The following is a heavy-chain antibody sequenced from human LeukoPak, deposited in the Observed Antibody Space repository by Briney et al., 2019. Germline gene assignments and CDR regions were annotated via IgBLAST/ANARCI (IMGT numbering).Heavy chain of an antibody. D-gene: IGHD1-26*01. CDR3: AKGALWELPPDYFDH. CDR1: GGSFSDYY. J-gene: IGHJ4*02. CDR2: IYVRGIT. Sequence: PSETLSLTCTVSGGSFSDYYWTWIRQPAGKGLEWIGRIYVRGITDYNPSLRGRITMSIDTSKNQFSLELSSVTAADTAVYYCAKGALWELPPDYFDHWGQGALVTVSS. V-gene: IGHV4-4*07.